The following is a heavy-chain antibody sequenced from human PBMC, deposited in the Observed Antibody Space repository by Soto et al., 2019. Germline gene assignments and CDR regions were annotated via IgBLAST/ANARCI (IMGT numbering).Heavy chain of an antibody. CDR1: GFTFSSYA. J-gene: IGHJ4*02. CDR3: SKVEVGATLG. V-gene: IGHV3-23*01. D-gene: IGHD1-26*01. CDR2: ISGSGGST. Sequence: EVQLLESGGGLVQPGGSLRLSCAASGFTFSSYAMSWVRQAPGKGLEWVSAISGSGGSTYYAASVKGRFTISRDNSKNTLSLQMNGLRAEDTALYSCSKVEVGATLGWGQGTLVTVSS.